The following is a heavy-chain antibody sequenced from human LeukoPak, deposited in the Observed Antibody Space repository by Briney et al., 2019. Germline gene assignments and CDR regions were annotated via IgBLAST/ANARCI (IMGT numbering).Heavy chain of an antibody. D-gene: IGHD3-9*01. CDR3: ARWVFHEDILTGYSYWYFDL. Sequence: SETLSLTCSVSSGSFSDYSWTWMRQPPGQGPERIGYSGSSKYKPSLESRVTISADTSKRHFSLKLSSVTAADTAVYYCARWVFHEDILTGYSYWYFDLWGRGTLVTVSS. V-gene: IGHV4-59*01. CDR1: SGSFSDYS. CDR2: SGSS. J-gene: IGHJ2*01.